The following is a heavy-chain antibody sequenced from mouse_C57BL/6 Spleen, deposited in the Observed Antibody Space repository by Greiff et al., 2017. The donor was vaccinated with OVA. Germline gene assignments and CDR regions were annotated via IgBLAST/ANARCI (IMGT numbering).Heavy chain of an antibody. CDR3: ARYYYGSSWGGYFDV. V-gene: IGHV1-22*01. D-gene: IGHD1-1*01. CDR1: GYTFTDYN. Sequence: SGPELVKPGASVKMSCKASGYTFTDYNMHWVKQSHGKSLEWIGYINPNNGGTSYNQKFKGKATLTVNKSSSTAYMELRSLTSEDSAVYYCARYYYGSSWGGYFDVWGTGTTVTVSS. CDR2: INPNNGGT. J-gene: IGHJ1*03.